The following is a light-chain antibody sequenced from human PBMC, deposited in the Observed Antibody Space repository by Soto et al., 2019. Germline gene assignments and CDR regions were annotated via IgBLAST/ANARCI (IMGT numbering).Light chain of an antibody. Sequence: EIVMTQSPATLSVSPGERATLSCRASQSVSINFAWYQQKPGQTPRLLIYGASTRATGIPARFSGSGSGTEFTLTISSLQSEDVAVYYCQQYDRWPCTFGQGTKVEIK. CDR2: GAS. V-gene: IGKV3-15*01. CDR3: QQYDRWPCT. CDR1: QSVSIN. J-gene: IGKJ1*01.